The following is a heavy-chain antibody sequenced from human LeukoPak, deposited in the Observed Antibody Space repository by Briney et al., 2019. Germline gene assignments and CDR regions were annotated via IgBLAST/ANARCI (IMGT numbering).Heavy chain of an antibody. V-gene: IGHV3-74*01. D-gene: IGHD3-22*01. Sequence: GGSLRLSCTASGFTFSGHWIHWVRQAPGKWLVWVSRINSDGINTSYADSVKGRFTIFRDNAKNTLNLQMNSLRAEDTAVYYCARDLGQYYDTSDNWFDPWGQGTLVTVSS. CDR2: INSDGINT. J-gene: IGHJ5*02. CDR3: ARDLGQYYDTSDNWFDP. CDR1: GFTFSGHW.